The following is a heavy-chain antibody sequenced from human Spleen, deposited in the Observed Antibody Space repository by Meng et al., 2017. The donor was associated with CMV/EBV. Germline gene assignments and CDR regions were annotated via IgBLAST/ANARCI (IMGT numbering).Heavy chain of an antibody. Sequence: GESLKISCAASGFTFSSYWMSWVRQAPGKGLEWVANIKQDGSEKYYVDSVKGRFTISRDNAKNSLYLQMNSLRAEDTAVHYCARASITIFGVVKVYFDYWGQGTLVTVSS. CDR3: ARASITIFGVVKVYFDY. CDR2: IKQDGSEK. CDR1: GFTFSSYW. J-gene: IGHJ4*02. V-gene: IGHV3-7*01. D-gene: IGHD3-3*01.